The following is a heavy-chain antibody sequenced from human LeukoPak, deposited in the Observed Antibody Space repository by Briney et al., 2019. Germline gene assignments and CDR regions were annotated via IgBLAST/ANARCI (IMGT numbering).Heavy chain of an antibody. CDR1: GFTFSSYG. CDR2: IWYDGSNK. Sequence: PGGSLGLSCAASGFTFSSYGMHWVRQAPGKGLEWVAVIWYDGSNKYYADSVKGRFTISRDNSKNTLYLQMNSLRAEDTAVYYCARQLRKKGPPPHGMDVWGQGTTVTVSS. V-gene: IGHV3-33*01. CDR3: ARQLRKKGPPPHGMDV. J-gene: IGHJ6*02. D-gene: IGHD7-27*01.